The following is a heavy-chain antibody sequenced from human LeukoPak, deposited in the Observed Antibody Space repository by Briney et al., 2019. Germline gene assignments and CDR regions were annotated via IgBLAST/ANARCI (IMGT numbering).Heavy chain of an antibody. V-gene: IGHV3-23*01. CDR2: ITGSGGTT. D-gene: IGHD2-15*01. Sequence: GGSLRLSCAPSGFTFSSYAMNWVPHAPGKGLEWVSGITGSGGTTYYADSGRGRFTISRDNTKNTLYLQMNSLRAEDTAIYYCAKSRSEVVVAAANYWGQGTLITVSS. J-gene: IGHJ4*02. CDR1: GFTFSSYA. CDR3: AKSRSEVVVAAANY.